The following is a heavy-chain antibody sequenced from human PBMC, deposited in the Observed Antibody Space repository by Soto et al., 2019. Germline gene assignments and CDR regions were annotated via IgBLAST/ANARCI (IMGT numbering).Heavy chain of an antibody. CDR2: ISGSGGST. V-gene: IGHV3-23*01. CDR3: AKDYYYGSGNSAGTTFDY. CDR1: GFTFSSYA. D-gene: IGHD3-10*01. J-gene: IGHJ4*02. Sequence: PGESLKISCAASGFTFSSYAMSWVRQAPGKGLEWVSAISGSGGSTYYADSVKGRFTISRDNSKNALFLQMNSLRAEDTAVYYCAKDYYYGSGNSAGTTFDYWGQGTLVTVS.